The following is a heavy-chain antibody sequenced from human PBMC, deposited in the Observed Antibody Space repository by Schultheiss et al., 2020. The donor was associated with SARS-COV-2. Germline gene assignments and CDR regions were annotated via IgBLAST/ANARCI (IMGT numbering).Heavy chain of an antibody. Sequence: SETLSLTCTVSGGSISSGYYWGWIRQPPGKGLEWIGSIYHSGSTNYNPSLKSRVTISVDKSKNQFFLKLSSVTAADTAVYYCARPEHHYYDSSGYYYAWGQGTLVTVSS. CDR1: GGSISSGYY. V-gene: IGHV4-38-2*02. CDR3: ARPEHHYYDSSGYYYA. J-gene: IGHJ4*02. D-gene: IGHD3-22*01. CDR2: IYHSGST.